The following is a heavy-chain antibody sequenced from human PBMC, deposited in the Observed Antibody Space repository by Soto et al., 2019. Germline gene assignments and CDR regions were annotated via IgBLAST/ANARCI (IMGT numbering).Heavy chain of an antibody. D-gene: IGHD2-21*02. CDR1: GFTFSSFA. CDR2: ISDDGTNK. Sequence: GGSLRLSCKGSGFTFSSFAIQWVRQAPGKGLEWVAAISDDGTNKYTADSVKGRFTISRDNSRNTVYLQVNSLRIEDTAVYYCARRLTTTVTAMVYGGQGTPVTVSS. CDR3: ARRLTTTVTAMVY. J-gene: IGHJ4*02. V-gene: IGHV3-30*04.